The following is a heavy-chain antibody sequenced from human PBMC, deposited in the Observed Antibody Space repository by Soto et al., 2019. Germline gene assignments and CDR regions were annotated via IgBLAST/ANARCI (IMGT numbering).Heavy chain of an antibody. V-gene: IGHV4-4*02. Sequence: NPSETLSLTCAVSGGSISSSNWWSWVRQPPGKGLEWIGEIYHSGSTNYNPSLKSRVTISVDKSKNQFSLKLSSVTAADTAVYYCARRYFDWSYNWFDPWGQGTLVTVSS. D-gene: IGHD3-9*01. CDR1: GGSISSSNW. CDR3: ARRYFDWSYNWFDP. CDR2: IYHSGST. J-gene: IGHJ5*02.